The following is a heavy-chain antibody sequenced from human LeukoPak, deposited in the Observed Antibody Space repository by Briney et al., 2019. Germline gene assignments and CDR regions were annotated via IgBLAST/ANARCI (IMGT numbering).Heavy chain of an antibody. V-gene: IGHV3-15*01. CDR3: ARDFLSVYGDRGGLDY. Sequence: GGSLRLSCAASGFTFSEAWMSWVRQAPGKGLEWVGLIKTAGGTPDYAAPVKGRFTISRDDSKNTLYLQMNSLRAEDTAVYYCARDFLSVYGDRGGLDYWGQGTLVTVSS. D-gene: IGHD4-17*01. J-gene: IGHJ4*02. CDR1: GFTFSEAW. CDR2: IKTAGGTP.